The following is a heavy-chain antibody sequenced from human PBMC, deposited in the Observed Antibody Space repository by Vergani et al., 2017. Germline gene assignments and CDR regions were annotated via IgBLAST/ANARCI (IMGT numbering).Heavy chain of an antibody. D-gene: IGHD6-19*01. J-gene: IGHJ4*02. Sequence: EVQLVESGGGLVQPGRSLRLSCAASGFTFDDYAMHWVRQAPGKGLEWVSCSSWNSGRIGYADSVKGRFTISRDKAKNSLYLQMKSLRAEDTALYYCAKDMGWVGVAVACRGFDYWGQGPLVTVSS. CDR1: GFTFDDYA. V-gene: IGHV3-9*01. CDR2: SSWNSGRI. CDR3: AKDMGWVGVAVACRGFDY.